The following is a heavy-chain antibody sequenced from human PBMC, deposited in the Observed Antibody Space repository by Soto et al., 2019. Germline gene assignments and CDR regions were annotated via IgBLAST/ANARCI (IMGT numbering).Heavy chain of an antibody. Sequence: GASVKVSCKTSGYTFTAYYLHWVRQAPGQGLEWMGWIYPNSGATNYAQKFQGRVTMTTDTSIRTVYMELSRLRSDDTAVYYRARDSHYDILTGYSRNACDMWGQGTMVTVSS. CDR3: ARDSHYDILTGYSRNACDM. J-gene: IGHJ3*02. CDR1: GYTFTAYY. D-gene: IGHD3-9*01. CDR2: IYPNSGAT. V-gene: IGHV1-2*02.